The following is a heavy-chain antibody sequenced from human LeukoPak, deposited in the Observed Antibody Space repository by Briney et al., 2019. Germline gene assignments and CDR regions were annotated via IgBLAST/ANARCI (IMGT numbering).Heavy chain of an antibody. Sequence: SETLSLTCAVYGGSFSGYYWSWIRQPPGKGLEWIGEINHSGGTNYNPSLKSRVTISVDTSKDQFSLKLSSVTAADTAVYYCARDGLRLPLDYWGQGTLVTVSS. CDR3: ARDGLRLPLDY. D-gene: IGHD3-3*01. J-gene: IGHJ4*02. CDR2: INHSGGT. CDR1: GGSFSGYY. V-gene: IGHV4-34*01.